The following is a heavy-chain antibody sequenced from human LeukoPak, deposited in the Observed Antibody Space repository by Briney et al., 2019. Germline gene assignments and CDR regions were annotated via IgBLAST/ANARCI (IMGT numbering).Heavy chain of an antibody. CDR2: INPNIGAT. V-gene: IGHV1-2*02. J-gene: IGHJ4*02. D-gene: IGHD6-19*01. CDR3: AIAVAGTMDYFDY. Sequence: ASVKVSCKASGYTFTGYFMHWVRQAPGQGLEWIGWINPNIGATKYARKFQGRVTMTTDTSTSTAYMELRSLRSDDTAVYYCAIAVAGTMDYFDYWGQGTLVTVSS. CDR1: GYTFTGYF.